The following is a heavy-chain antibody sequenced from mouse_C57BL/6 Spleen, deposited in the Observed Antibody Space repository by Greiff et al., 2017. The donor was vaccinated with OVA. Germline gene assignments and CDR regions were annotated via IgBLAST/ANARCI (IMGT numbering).Heavy chain of an antibody. D-gene: IGHD3-2*02. J-gene: IGHJ3*01. CDR2: ISDGGSYT. V-gene: IGHV5-4*03. CDR1: GFTFSSYA. CDR3: ARGTAQATEFAY. Sequence: EVMLVESGGGLVKPGGSLKLSCAASGFTFSSYAMSWVRQTPEKRLEWVATISDGGSYTYYPDNVKGRFTISRDNAKNNLYLQLSHLKSEDTAMYYCARGTAQATEFAYWGQGTLVTVSA.